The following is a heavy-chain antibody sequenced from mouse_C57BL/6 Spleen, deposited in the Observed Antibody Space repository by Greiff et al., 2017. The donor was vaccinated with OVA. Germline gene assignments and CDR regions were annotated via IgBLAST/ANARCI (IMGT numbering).Heavy chain of an antibody. Sequence: VQLQRSGPELVKPGASVKISCKASGYTFTDYYMNWVKQSHGKSLEWIGDINPNNGGTSYNQKFKGKATLTVDKSSSTAYMELRSLTSEDSAVYYCARGGSSGPIDYWGQGTTLTVSS. CDR3: ARGGSSGPIDY. V-gene: IGHV1-26*01. CDR2: INPNNGGT. J-gene: IGHJ2*01. D-gene: IGHD3-2*02. CDR1: GYTFTDYY.